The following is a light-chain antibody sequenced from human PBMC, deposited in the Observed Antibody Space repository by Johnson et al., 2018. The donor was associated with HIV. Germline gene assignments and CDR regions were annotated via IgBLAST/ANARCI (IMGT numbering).Light chain of an antibody. CDR3: GRWDSSLSAAGNV. CDR2: ENN. V-gene: IGLV1-51*02. Sequence: HSVLTQPPSVSAAPGQKVTISCSGSSSNIGNNYVSWYQQLPGTAPKLLIYENNKRPSGIPDRFSGSKSGTSATLGITGLQTGDEADYYCGRWDSSLSAAGNVFGTGTKVTVL. CDR1: SSNIGNNY. J-gene: IGLJ1*01.